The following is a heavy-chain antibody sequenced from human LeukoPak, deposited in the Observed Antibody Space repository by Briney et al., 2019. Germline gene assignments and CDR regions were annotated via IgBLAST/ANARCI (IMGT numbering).Heavy chain of an antibody. Sequence: PSETLSLTCSVSGDSISSDYWSWIRQPPREGLEWIGYIYRIGNTDYNPSLKSRVTISLDTSKNQLSLNLTSVPAADTAVYYCAGRGQRYFRDWGQGTLVTVSS. CDR1: GDSISSDY. J-gene: IGHJ1*01. V-gene: IGHV4-4*08. CDR2: IYRIGNT. CDR3: AGRGQRYFRD.